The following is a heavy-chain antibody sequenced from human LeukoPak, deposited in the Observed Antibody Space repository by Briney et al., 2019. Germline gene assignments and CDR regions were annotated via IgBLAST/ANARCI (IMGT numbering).Heavy chain of an antibody. J-gene: IGHJ6*02. Sequence: GASVKVSCKASGGTFSSYAISWVRQAPGQGLEWMGGIIPIFGTANYAQKFQGRVTITADESTSTAYTELSSLRSEDTAVYYCARGDVVPAAAHYYYYGMDVWGQGTTVTVSS. D-gene: IGHD2-2*01. CDR1: GGTFSSYA. V-gene: IGHV1-69*13. CDR3: ARGDVVPAAAHYYYYGMDV. CDR2: IIPIFGTA.